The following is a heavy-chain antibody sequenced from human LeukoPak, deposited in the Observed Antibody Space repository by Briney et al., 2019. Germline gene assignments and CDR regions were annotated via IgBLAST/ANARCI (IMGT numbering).Heavy chain of an antibody. CDR1: GGTFSSYA. J-gene: IGHJ4*02. D-gene: IGHD3-9*01. Sequence: SVKVSCKASGGTFSSYAISWVRQAPGQGLEWMGGIIPIFGTANYAQRFQGRVTITADESTSTAYMELSSLRSEDTAVYYCARKYFDWLSRTYYFDYWGQGTLVTVSS. CDR3: ARKYFDWLSRTYYFDY. V-gene: IGHV1-69*01. CDR2: IIPIFGTA.